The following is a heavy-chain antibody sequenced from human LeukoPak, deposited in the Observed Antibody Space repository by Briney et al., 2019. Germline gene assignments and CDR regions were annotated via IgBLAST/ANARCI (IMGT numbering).Heavy chain of an antibody. J-gene: IGHJ6*02. V-gene: IGHV3-21*01. CDR3: ARDRRIVVPAAKNPLYYYYGMDV. CDR2: ISSSSSYI. Sequence: PGGSLRLSCAASGFTFSSYSMNWVRQAPGKGLEWVSSISSSSSYIYYADSVKGRFTISRDNAKNSLYLQMNSLRAEDTAVYYCARDRRIVVPAAKNPLYYYYGMDVWGQGTTVTVSS. D-gene: IGHD2-2*01. CDR1: GFTFSSYS.